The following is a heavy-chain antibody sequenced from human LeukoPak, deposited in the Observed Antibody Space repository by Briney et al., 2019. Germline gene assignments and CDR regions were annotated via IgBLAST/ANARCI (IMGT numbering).Heavy chain of an antibody. CDR2: ISGRSGKT. CDR3: TKDWQQLGN. J-gene: IGHJ4*02. Sequence: GGSLRLSCARSGFTFSNYVVTCVGQAPGQGLEWVSSISGRSGKTYYADSVKGRFTVSRDNFKNTMSLHMNNLRAEDTAVYYCTKDWQQLGNWGQGTQVTVSS. D-gene: IGHD6-13*01. V-gene: IGHV3-23*01. CDR1: GFTFSNYV.